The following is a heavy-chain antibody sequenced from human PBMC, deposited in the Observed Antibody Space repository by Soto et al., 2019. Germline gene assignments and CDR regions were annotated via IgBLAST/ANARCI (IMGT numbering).Heavy chain of an antibody. D-gene: IGHD2-15*01. Sequence: GGSLRLSCAASGFTVSSNYMSWVRQAPGKGLEWVSVIYSGGSTYYADSVKGRFTISRHNSKNTLYLQMNSLRAEDTAVYYCATGLLEYCSGGSCSHYMDVWGKGTTVTVSS. V-gene: IGHV3-53*04. CDR2: IYSGGST. CDR1: GFTVSSNY. CDR3: ATGLLEYCSGGSCSHYMDV. J-gene: IGHJ6*03.